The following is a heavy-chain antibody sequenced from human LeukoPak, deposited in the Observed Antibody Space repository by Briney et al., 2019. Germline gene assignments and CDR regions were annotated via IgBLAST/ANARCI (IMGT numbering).Heavy chain of an antibody. V-gene: IGHV3-30*18. CDR3: AKQGTAMVPAYFDY. Sequence: GGSLRLSCAASGFTFSSYGWHWVRQAPGKGLEWVAVISYDGSNKYYADSVKGRFTISRDNSKNRLYLQMNSLRAEDTAVYYCAKQGTAMVPAYFDYWGQGTLVTVSS. J-gene: IGHJ4*02. CDR1: GFTFSSYG. D-gene: IGHD5-18*01. CDR2: ISYDGSNK.